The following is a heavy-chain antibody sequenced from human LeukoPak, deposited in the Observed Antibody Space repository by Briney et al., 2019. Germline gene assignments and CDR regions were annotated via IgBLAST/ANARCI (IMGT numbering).Heavy chain of an antibody. V-gene: IGHV3-53*01. CDR1: GFIVSSNY. CDR3: ASGGTGARKFYSDPFHH. CDR2: LYSAGST. Sequence: GGSLRLSCAASGFIVSSNYMIWVRQAPGKGLEWVSILYSAGSTYYADSVRGRFSISRDTSKNTVSLQMNSLTVEDTAVYYCASGGTGARKFYSDPFHHWGQGTLVTVSS. D-gene: IGHD2-15*01. J-gene: IGHJ4*02.